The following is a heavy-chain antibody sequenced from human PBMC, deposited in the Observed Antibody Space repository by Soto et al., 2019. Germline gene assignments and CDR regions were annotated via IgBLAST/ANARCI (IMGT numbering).Heavy chain of an antibody. CDR1: GFSLTTSGVG. D-gene: IGHD3-10*01. V-gene: IGHV2-5*02. Sequence: QITLKESGPPLVRPTQTLTLTCTFSGFSLTTSGVGVGWIRQPPGTALALLAVIYWDDDKRYRLSLKSRLTITKDTSKNQVVLTMTNMDPVDTATYYCAHHPYYGLGSYSFDYWGQGTLVTVSS. CDR2: IYWDDDK. CDR3: AHHPYYGLGSYSFDY. J-gene: IGHJ4*02.